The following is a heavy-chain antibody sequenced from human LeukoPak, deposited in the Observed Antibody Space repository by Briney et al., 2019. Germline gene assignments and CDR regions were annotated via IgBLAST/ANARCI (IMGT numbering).Heavy chain of an antibody. CDR2: IYYSGST. J-gene: IGHJ5*02. V-gene: IGHV4-39*01. D-gene: IGHD1-1*01. Sequence: SETLSLTCTVSGGSISSSSYYWGWIRQPPGKGLEWIGSIYYSGSTYYNPSLKSRVTISVDTSKNQFSLKLSSVTAADTAVYYCAQDGTRFDPWGQGTLVTVSS. CDR1: GGSISSSSYY. CDR3: AQDGTRFDP.